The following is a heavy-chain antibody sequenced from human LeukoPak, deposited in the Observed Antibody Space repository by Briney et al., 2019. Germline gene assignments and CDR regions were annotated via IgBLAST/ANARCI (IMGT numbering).Heavy chain of an antibody. Sequence: GASVTVSCKASGYTFTSDAMNWVRQAPGQGLEWLGWINTNNGNPTYAQGFTGRFVFSLDTSVSTAYLQISSLKAEDTAVYYCATFLLDTAMGDFDYWGQGTLVTVSS. D-gene: IGHD5-18*01. CDR3: ATFLLDTAMGDFDY. J-gene: IGHJ4*02. CDR2: INTNNGNP. V-gene: IGHV7-4-1*02. CDR1: GYTFTSDA.